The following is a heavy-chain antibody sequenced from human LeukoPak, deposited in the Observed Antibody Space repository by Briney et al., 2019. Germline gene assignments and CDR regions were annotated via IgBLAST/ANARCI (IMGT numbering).Heavy chain of an antibody. Sequence: ASVKVSCKASGYTFISYDINWVRQATGQGLEWMGRMNPNSGNTGYAQKFQGRVTMTRNSSISTAYMELSSLRSEDTAVYYCHYTDPGSRYFDYWGQGTLVTVSS. V-gene: IGHV1-8*01. CDR2: MNPNSGNT. CDR1: GYTFISYD. D-gene: IGHD3-3*01. J-gene: IGHJ4*02. CDR3: HYTDPGSRYFDY.